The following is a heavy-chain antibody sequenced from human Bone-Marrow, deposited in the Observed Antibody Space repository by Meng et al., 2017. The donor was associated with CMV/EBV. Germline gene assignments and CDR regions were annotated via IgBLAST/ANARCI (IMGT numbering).Heavy chain of an antibody. D-gene: IGHD3-10*01. Sequence: ASVKVSCKASGYTFTSYGISWVRQAPGQGLEWMGWISAYNGNTNYAQKLQGRVTMTRDTSTSTVYMELSSLRSEDTAVYYCARERLPGDPDNNYGMDVWGQGPTVTFSS. J-gene: IGHJ6*02. CDR1: GYTFTSYG. CDR3: ARERLPGDPDNNYGMDV. V-gene: IGHV1-18*01. CDR2: ISAYNGNT.